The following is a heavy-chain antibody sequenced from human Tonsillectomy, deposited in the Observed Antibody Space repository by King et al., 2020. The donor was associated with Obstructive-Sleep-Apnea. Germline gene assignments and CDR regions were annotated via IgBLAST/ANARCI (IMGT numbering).Heavy chain of an antibody. J-gene: IGHJ4*02. D-gene: IGHD2-15*01. Sequence: VQLQQRGAGLLKPSETLSLTCAVYGGSFSGYYWSWIRQPPGKGLEWIGEINHSGSTNYNPSLKSRVTISVDTSKNQFSLKLSSVTAADTAVYYCASQIADCSGGSCYNDGFDYWGQGTLVTVSS. CDR2: INHSGST. CDR1: GGSFSGYY. V-gene: IGHV4-34*01. CDR3: ASQIADCSGGSCYNDGFDY.